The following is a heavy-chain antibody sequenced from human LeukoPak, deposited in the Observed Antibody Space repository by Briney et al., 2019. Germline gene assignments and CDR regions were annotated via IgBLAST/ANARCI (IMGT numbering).Heavy chain of an antibody. V-gene: IGHV3-33*01. D-gene: IGHD5-24*01. Sequence: GGSLRLSCAASGFSFSSYAMHWVRQAPGKGLEWVAVIWYDGSNKYYGDSVKGRFTISRDNSKNTLYLQMNSLRAEDTAVYYCARGPGLQGRDGYKHYYYGLDVWGQGTKVTVSS. J-gene: IGHJ6*02. CDR2: IWYDGSNK. CDR3: ARGPGLQGRDGYKHYYYGLDV. CDR1: GFSFSSYA.